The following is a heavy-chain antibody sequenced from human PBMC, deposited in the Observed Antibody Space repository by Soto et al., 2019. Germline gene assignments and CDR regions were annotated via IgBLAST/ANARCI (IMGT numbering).Heavy chain of an antibody. V-gene: IGHV2-5*02. CDR1: GFSLSSNGVG. Sequence: QITLKESGPTLMKPTQTLTLTCTFSGFSLSSNGVGVGWIRQPPGKALQWLAIIYWDDDKRYSPSLKSRLTSTTDTSKNQVPLTMTNMDPVDTATYYCAHAPRYPTGRTPAYWGPGTLVTVSS. D-gene: IGHD1-1*01. CDR2: IYWDDDK. J-gene: IGHJ4*02. CDR3: AHAPRYPTGRTPAY.